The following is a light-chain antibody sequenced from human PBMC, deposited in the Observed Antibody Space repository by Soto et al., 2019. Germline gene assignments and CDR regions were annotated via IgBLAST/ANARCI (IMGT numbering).Light chain of an antibody. J-gene: IGKJ4*01. CDR2: GAS. CDR3: QQYTRWPLT. Sequence: EIVMTQYPATLSVSPGERATLSCTASQSVSSKLAWYHQKPGQAPRLLIYGASSRATGIPARFSGSGSGTEFTLTISSLRSEDFAVYYCQQYTRWPLTFGGGTKVDIK. CDR1: QSVSSK. V-gene: IGKV3-15*01.